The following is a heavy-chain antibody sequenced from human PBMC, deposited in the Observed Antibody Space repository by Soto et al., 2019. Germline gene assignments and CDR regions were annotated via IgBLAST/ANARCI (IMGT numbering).Heavy chain of an antibody. CDR2: MNPNSGNT. V-gene: IGHV1-8*01. J-gene: IGHJ5*02. CDR3: ARGPKYCSSTSCLSGSSWFDP. D-gene: IGHD2-2*01. CDR1: GYTFSSYD. Sequence: QVQLVQSGAEVKKPGASVKVSCKASGYTFSSYDINWVRQATGQGLEWMGWMNPNSGNTGYAQKFQGRVTMTRNTSISTAYMELSSLRSEDTAVYYCARGPKYCSSTSCLSGSSWFDPWGQGTLATVSS.